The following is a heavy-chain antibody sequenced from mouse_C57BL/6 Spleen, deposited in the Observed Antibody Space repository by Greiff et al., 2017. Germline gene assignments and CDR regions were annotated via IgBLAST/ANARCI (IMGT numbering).Heavy chain of an antibody. CDR3: ARAITTGVATDFDY. CDR1: GYTFTSYW. V-gene: IGHV1-69*01. Sequence: QVQLQQPGAELVMPGASVKLSCKASGYTFTSYWMHWVKQRPGQGLEWIGEIDPSDSYTNYNQKFKGKYTLTVDKSSSTAYMQLSSLTSEDSSVYYCARAITTGVATDFDYWGQGTTLTVSS. D-gene: IGHD1-1*01. CDR2: IDPSDSYT. J-gene: IGHJ2*01.